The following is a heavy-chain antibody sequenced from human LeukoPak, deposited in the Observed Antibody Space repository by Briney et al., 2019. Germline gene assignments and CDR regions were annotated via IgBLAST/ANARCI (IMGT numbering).Heavy chain of an antibody. Sequence: SETLSLTCAVSGGSISSSNWWSWVRQPPGKGLEWIGEIYHSGSTNYNPSLKSRVTISVDKSKNQFSLKLSSVTAADTAVYYCARDPDVAAAGDFDYWGQGTLVTVSS. J-gene: IGHJ4*02. CDR3: ARDPDVAAAGDFDY. V-gene: IGHV4-4*02. D-gene: IGHD6-13*01. CDR2: IYHSGST. CDR1: GGSISSSNW.